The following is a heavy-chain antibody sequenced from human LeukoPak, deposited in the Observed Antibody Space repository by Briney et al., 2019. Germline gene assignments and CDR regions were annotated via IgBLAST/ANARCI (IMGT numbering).Heavy chain of an antibody. D-gene: IGHD6-13*01. Sequence: SETLSLTCTVSGGSITTYYWHWIRQSQGKGLEWIGNIHYSGGTNYNPSLKSRVTISLDTSKSQFSLRLDSVTAADTAVYYCAGDKNSRYWYYYWGQGTLVTVSS. V-gene: IGHV4-59*01. CDR1: GGSITTYY. J-gene: IGHJ4*02. CDR2: IHYSGGT. CDR3: AGDKNSRYWYYY.